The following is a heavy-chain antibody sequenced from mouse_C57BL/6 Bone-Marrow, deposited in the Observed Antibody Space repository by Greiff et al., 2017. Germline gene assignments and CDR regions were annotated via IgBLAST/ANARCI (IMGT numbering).Heavy chain of an antibody. V-gene: IGHV1-76*01. J-gene: IGHJ4*01. CDR1: GYTFTDYY. CDR3: ARSRWLLHYYYAMDY. Sequence: QVQLQQSGAELVRPGASVKLSCKASGYTFTDYYINWVKQRPGQGLEWIARIYPGSGNTYYNEKFKGKATLTAEKSSSTAYMQLSSLTSEDSAVYFCARSRWLLHYYYAMDYWGQGTSVTVSS. CDR2: IYPGSGNT. D-gene: IGHD2-3*01.